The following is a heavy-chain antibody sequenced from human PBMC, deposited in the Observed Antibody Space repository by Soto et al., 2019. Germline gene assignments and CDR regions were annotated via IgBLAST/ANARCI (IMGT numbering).Heavy chain of an antibody. CDR3: GGDSGSSWGGGGY. D-gene: IGHD6-13*01. CDR2: IYHSGST. Sequence: QVQLQESGPGLVKPSGTLSLTCAVSGGSISSSNWWSWVRQPPGKGLEWIGEIYHSGSTNYNPSLKGRVTISVDKSKNQSPLRRGFGPAADTAVYYCGGDSGSSWGGGGYWGQGTLVTVSS. CDR1: GGSISSSNW. V-gene: IGHV4-4*02. J-gene: IGHJ4*02.